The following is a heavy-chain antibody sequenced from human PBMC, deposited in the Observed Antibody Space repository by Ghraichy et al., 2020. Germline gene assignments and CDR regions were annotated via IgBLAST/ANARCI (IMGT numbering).Heavy chain of an antibody. CDR3: ARGGGFNSHPDS. V-gene: IGHV4-61*09. J-gene: IGHJ4*02. CDR1: GGSISSGSFY. D-gene: IGHD3-3*01. CDR2: IYTSGST. Sequence: SLTCTVSGGSISSGSFYYTWIRQPAGKGLEWIGQIYTSGSTKYKSSLKSRVTISVDKSKNQFSLNLTSVTAADTAVYYCARGGGFNSHPDSWGQGTLVTVSS.